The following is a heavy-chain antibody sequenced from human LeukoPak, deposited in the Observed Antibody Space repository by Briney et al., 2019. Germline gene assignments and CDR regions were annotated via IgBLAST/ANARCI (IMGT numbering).Heavy chain of an antibody. CDR1: GYTFTSYY. J-gene: IGHJ6*02. CDR2: INPSGGST. D-gene: IGHD2-21*02. CDR3: ARGDRVVVTATGYGMDV. V-gene: IGHV1-46*01. Sequence: ASVKVSCKASGYTFTSYYMHWVRQAPGQGLEWMGIINPSGGSTSYAQKFQGRVTMTRDTSTSTVYMELSSLRSEDTAVYYCARGDRVVVTATGYGMDVWGQGTTVTVSS.